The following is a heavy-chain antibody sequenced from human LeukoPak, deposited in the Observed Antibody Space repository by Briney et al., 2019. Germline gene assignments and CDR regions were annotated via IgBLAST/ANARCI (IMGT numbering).Heavy chain of an antibody. CDR2: IWYDGSNK. CDR3: ARDRLTMIPIYYFDY. V-gene: IGHV3-33*01. D-gene: IGHD3-22*01. J-gene: IGHJ4*02. Sequence: GRSLRLSCAASGFTFSSYGMHWVRQAPGKGLEWVAVIWYDGSNKYYADSVKGRFTISRDNSKNTLYLQMNSLRAEDTAVYYCARDRLTMIPIYYFDYWGQGNLVTVSS. CDR1: GFTFSSYG.